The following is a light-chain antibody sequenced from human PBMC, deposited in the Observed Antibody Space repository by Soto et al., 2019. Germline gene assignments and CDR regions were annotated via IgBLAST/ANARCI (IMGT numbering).Light chain of an antibody. J-gene: IGKJ5*01. V-gene: IGKV1-33*01. CDR1: QDISHY. Sequence: DVQMTQSPSSLSAYVGDRVPITCQASQDISHYLNWYQQTPGKAPKLLIYDASNLETGVPSRFSGSGSGTDFTFTISILQHEDMETDYAQQYDNLPITFSQATRRDIK. CDR3: QQYDNLPIT. CDR2: DAS.